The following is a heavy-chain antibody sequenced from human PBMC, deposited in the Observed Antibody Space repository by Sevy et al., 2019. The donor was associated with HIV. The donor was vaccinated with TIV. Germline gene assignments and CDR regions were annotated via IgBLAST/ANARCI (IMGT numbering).Heavy chain of an antibody. CDR3: VGAEKGLYGAYDGAGYCGMDF. CDR2: ISSSSNYI. D-gene: IGHD2-2*02. CDR1: GFSFNTFS. Sequence: GGSLRLSCAASGFSFNTFSMNWVRQRPEKGLEWVSSISSSSNYIFYADSMKGRFTISRYNAKDSLYLQMNSLRAEDTDVYSCVGAEKGLYGAYDGAGYCGMDFWGQGTLVTVSS. V-gene: IGHV3-21*01. J-gene: IGHJ4*01.